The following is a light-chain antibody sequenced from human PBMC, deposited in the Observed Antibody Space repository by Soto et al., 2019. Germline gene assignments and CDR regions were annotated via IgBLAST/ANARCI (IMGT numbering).Light chain of an antibody. V-gene: IGKV1-39*01. CDR2: AAR. CDR1: QSISRN. J-gene: IGKJ2*01. Sequence: DIPLTQSPSSLSPSVGDRITLSCRASQSISRNLNWYQQMPGKAPSLLIYAARDLQSGVPGRFSGSGSGTEFNLTITSLQPEDLATYYCQQSHSTPYTFGQGTNLEI. CDR3: QQSHSTPYT.